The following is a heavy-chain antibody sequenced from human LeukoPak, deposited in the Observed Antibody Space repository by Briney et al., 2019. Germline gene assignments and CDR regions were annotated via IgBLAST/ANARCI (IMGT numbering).Heavy chain of an antibody. CDR2: FDPEDGET. V-gene: IGHV1-24*01. J-gene: IGHJ4*02. D-gene: IGHD4-17*01. CDR3: ATDWGIHSPVTTGPLRY. CDR1: RYTLTELS. Sequence: GASVKVSCKVSRYTLTELSMHWVRQAPGKGLEWMGGFDPEDGETIYAQKFQGRVTMTEDTSTDTAYMELSSLRSEDTAVYYCATDWGIHSPVTTGPLRYWGQGTLVTVSS.